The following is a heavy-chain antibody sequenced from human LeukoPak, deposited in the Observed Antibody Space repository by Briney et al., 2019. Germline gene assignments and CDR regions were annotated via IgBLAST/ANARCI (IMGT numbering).Heavy chain of an antibody. CDR1: GYSISSGYY. CDR2: IYHSGST. CDR3: AREEIAAAGKGYYGMDV. J-gene: IGHJ6*02. D-gene: IGHD6-13*01. V-gene: IGHV4-38-2*02. Sequence: SETLSLTCTVSGYSISSGYYWGWIRQPPGKGLEWIGSIYHSGSTYYNPSLKSRVTISVDTSKNQFSLKLSSVTAADTAVYYCAREEIAAAGKGYYGMDVWGQGTTVTVSS.